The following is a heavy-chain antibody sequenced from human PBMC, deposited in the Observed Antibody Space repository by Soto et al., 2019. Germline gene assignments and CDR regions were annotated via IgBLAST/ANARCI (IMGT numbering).Heavy chain of an antibody. V-gene: IGHV1-18*01. Sequence: QVQLVQSGDEVKQPGASVKVSCKASGYIFVNYGIAWVRQAPGQGLEWMGWISPYTGNTHSATKVQGRLTMTTDTSTSTAYMDQGSLTSDDTAVYYCVMVDNYVTPTPQDVWGQGTTVTVSS. CDR2: ISPYTGNT. CDR3: VMVDNYVTPTPQDV. J-gene: IGHJ6*02. CDR1: GYIFVNYG. D-gene: IGHD3-16*01.